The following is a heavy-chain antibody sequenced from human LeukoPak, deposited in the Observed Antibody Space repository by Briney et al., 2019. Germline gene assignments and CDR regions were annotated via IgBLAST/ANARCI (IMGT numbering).Heavy chain of an antibody. D-gene: IGHD6-13*01. CDR3: AREWQQLEVFDI. J-gene: IGHJ3*02. Sequence: PSETLSLTCTVSGGSISSYYWSWIRQPPGKGLEWIGYIYYSGSTNYNPSLKSRVTISVDTSKNQFSLKLSSVTAADTAAYYCAREWQQLEVFDIWGQGTMVTVSS. CDR1: GGSISSYY. CDR2: IYYSGST. V-gene: IGHV4-59*01.